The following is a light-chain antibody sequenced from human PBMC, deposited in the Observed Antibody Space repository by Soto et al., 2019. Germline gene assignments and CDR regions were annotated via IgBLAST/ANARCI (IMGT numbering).Light chain of an antibody. CDR3: QQTYTTPEIT. V-gene: IGKV1-39*01. Sequence: DIEMTQSPCSLSASVGDRVTITCRSSQSVSIYLDWYQLKPGKAPSLLMYGASYWNSGVPTRFSGSGSGTDFTLTISSLQPEDFAIYYCQQTYTTPEITFGQGTRLEIK. J-gene: IGKJ5*01. CDR2: GAS. CDR1: QSVSIY.